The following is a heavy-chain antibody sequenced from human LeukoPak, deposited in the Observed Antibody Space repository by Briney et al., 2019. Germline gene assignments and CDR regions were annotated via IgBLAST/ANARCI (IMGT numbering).Heavy chain of an antibody. V-gene: IGHV1-69*05. Sequence: RASVKVSCKASGGTFSSYAISWVRQAPGQGLEWMGRIIPIFGTANYAQKFQGRVTITTDESTSTAYMELSSLRSEDTAVYYCARNWGSSYVHAFDIWGQGIMVTVSS. CDR3: ARNWGSSYVHAFDI. J-gene: IGHJ3*02. D-gene: IGHD6-13*01. CDR1: GGTFSSYA. CDR2: IIPIFGTA.